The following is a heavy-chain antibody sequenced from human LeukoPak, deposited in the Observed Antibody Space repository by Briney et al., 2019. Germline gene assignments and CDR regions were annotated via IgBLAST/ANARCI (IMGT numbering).Heavy chain of an antibody. Sequence: GSLRLSCAASGFTFSSYSMNWVRQAPGKGLEWVAVISYDGSNKYYADSVKGRFTISRDNSKNTLYLQMNSLRAEDTAVYYCARSDYWGQGTLVTVSS. CDR3: ARSDY. CDR1: GFTFSSYS. J-gene: IGHJ4*02. CDR2: ISYDGSNK. V-gene: IGHV3-30*03.